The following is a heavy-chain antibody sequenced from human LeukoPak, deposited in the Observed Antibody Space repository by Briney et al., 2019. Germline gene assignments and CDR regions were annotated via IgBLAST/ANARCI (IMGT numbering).Heavy chain of an antibody. CDR2: IYYSGST. CDR3: ARGLDIVVVPAAFDP. Sequence: PSETLSLTCTISGGSISSYYWSWIRQPPGKGLEWIGYIYYSGSTNYNPSLTSRVTMSVDTSKNQCSLKLSSVTAADTAVYYCARGLDIVVVPAAFDPWGQGTLVTVSS. V-gene: IGHV4-59*12. J-gene: IGHJ5*02. D-gene: IGHD2-2*03. CDR1: GGSISSYY.